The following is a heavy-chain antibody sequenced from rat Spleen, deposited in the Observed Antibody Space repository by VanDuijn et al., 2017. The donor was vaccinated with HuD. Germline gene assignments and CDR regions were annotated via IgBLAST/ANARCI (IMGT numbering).Heavy chain of an antibody. CDR2: IIYDASRT. J-gene: IGHJ1*01. D-gene: IGHD1-1*01. CDR1: GFTFSDYN. V-gene: IGHV5S10*01. CDR3: TTSTTVLYWYFDF. Sequence: EVQLVESGGGLVQPGRSLKLSCAASGFTFSDYNMAWVRQAPKKGLEWVATIIYDASRTYYRDSVKGRLIISRDNAKSSLYLQMDSLRSEDTATYYCTTSTTVLYWYFDFWGPGTMVTVSS.